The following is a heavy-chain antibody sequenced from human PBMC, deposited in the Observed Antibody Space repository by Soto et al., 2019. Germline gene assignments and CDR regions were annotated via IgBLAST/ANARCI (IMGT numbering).Heavy chain of an antibody. Sequence: GGSLRLSCAASGFTVSSNYMSWVRQAPGKGLEWVSVIYSGGSTYYADSVKGRFTISRDNSKNTLYLQMNSLRAEDTAVYYCARAEYYYDSGAFDIWGQGTMVTVSS. CDR2: IYSGGST. J-gene: IGHJ3*02. CDR1: GFTVSSNY. D-gene: IGHD3-22*01. CDR3: ARAEYYYDSGAFDI. V-gene: IGHV3-53*01.